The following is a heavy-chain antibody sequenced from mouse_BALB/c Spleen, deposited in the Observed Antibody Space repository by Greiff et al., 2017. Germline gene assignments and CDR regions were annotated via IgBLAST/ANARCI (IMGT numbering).Heavy chain of an antibody. D-gene: IGHD1-1*02. J-gene: IGHJ4*01. V-gene: IGHV10-1*02. CDR2: IRSKSNNYAT. CDR3: VREGGKGKGAMDY. Sequence: EVQLVESGGGLVQPKGSLKLSCAASGFTFNTYAMNWVRQAPGKGLEWVARIRSKSNNYATYYADSVKDRFTISRDDSQSMLYLQMNNLKTEDTAMYYCVREGGKGKGAMDYWGQGTSVTVSS. CDR1: GFTFNTYA.